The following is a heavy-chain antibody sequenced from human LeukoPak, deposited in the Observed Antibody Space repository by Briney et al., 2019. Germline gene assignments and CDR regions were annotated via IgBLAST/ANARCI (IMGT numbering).Heavy chain of an antibody. CDR1: GFTFSSYA. Sequence: PGGSLRLSCAASGFTFSSYAMSWVRQAPGKGLEWVSAISGSGGSTYYADSVKGRFTISRDNSKNTLYLQMNSLRAEDTAVYYCARDNRGGDFIDAFDIWGQGTMVTVSS. CDR2: ISGSGGST. V-gene: IGHV3-23*01. J-gene: IGHJ3*02. D-gene: IGHD4-17*01. CDR3: ARDNRGGDFIDAFDI.